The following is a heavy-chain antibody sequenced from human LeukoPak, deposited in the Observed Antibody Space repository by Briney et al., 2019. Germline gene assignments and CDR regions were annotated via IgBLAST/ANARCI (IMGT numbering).Heavy chain of an antibody. J-gene: IGHJ5*02. CDR3: ARTVTMVRGVIAEYNWFDP. V-gene: IGHV3-53*04. Sequence: GGSLRLSCAASGFTVSSNYMSWVRQAPGKGLEWVSVIYSGGSTYYADSVKGRFTISRHNSKNTLYLQTNSLRAEDTAVYYCARTVTMVRGVIAEYNWFDPWGQGTLVTVSS. D-gene: IGHD3-10*01. CDR1: GFTVSSNY. CDR2: IYSGGST.